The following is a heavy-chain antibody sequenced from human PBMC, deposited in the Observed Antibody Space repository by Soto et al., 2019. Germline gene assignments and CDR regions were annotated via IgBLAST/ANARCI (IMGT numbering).Heavy chain of an antibody. Sequence: PGGSLRLSCACSWFTVISSYMSWIRRAPGKGLEWVSVIYSRGITYYADSVKGRFNISRDISRNTLFLEMNSLRAEDTAVYYCARAAPFYYYDSSGPDYFDSWGQGTLVTVSS. D-gene: IGHD3-22*01. V-gene: IGHV3-53*01. J-gene: IGHJ4*02. CDR2: IYSRGIT. CDR3: ARAAPFYYYDSSGPDYFDS. CDR1: WFTVISSY.